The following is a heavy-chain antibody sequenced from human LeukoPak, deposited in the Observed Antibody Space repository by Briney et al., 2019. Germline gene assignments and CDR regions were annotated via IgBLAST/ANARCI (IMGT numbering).Heavy chain of an antibody. J-gene: IGHJ6*03. CDR3: ARGRGSNLVNYYYMDV. V-gene: IGHV3-48*01. D-gene: IGHD6-13*01. CDR2: ISSSSSTI. CDR1: GFTFSSYN. Sequence: GRSLRLSCAASGFTFSSYNMNWVRQAPGKGLEWVSYISSSSSTIYYADSVKGRFTISRDNAKNSLYLQMNSLRAEDTAVYYCARGRGSNLVNYYYMDVWGKGTTVTVSS.